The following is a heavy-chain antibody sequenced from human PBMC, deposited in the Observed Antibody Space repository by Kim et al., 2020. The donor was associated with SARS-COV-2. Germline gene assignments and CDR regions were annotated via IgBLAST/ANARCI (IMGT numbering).Heavy chain of an antibody. Sequence: SETLSLTCAVYGGSFSGYYWSWIRQPPGKGLEWIGEINHSGSTNYNPSLKSRVTISVDTSKNQFSLKLSSVTAADTAVYYCARVENWFDPWAREPWSPSPQ. J-gene: IGHJ5*02. CDR3: ARVENWFDP. CDR1: GGSFSGYY. V-gene: IGHV4-34*01. CDR2: INHSGST.